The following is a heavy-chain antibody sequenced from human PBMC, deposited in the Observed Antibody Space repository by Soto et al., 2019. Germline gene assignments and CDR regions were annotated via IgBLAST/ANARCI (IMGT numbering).Heavy chain of an antibody. J-gene: IGHJ4*02. CDR1: GGSISSGGYY. V-gene: IGHV4-31*03. Sequence: QVQLQESGPGLVKPSQTLSLTCTVSGGSISSGGYYWSWIRQHPGKGLEWIGYIYYSGSTYYNPSLKSRVTISVDTSKNQFSLKLSSVIAADTAVYYCARDRKREQLWLPAPTLQFDYWGQGTLVTVSS. CDR3: ARDRKREQLWLPAPTLQFDY. D-gene: IGHD5-18*01. CDR2: IYYSGST.